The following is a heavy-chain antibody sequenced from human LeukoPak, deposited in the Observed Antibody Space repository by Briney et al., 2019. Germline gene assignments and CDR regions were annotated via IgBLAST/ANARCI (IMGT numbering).Heavy chain of an antibody. J-gene: IGHJ6*03. D-gene: IGHD4-11*01. CDR3: VRGGLTSLTRYYYFMDV. CDR1: GYSFSDNY. CDR2: INPKSGAT. Sequence: ASVKVSCKASGYSFSDNYLYWVRQARDHGLEWMGYINPKSGATNYAQTFEGRVTMTRDTAISTVYMELSSLTSDDTAIYYCVRGGLTSLTRYYYFMDVWGKGTTVIVS. V-gene: IGHV1-2*02.